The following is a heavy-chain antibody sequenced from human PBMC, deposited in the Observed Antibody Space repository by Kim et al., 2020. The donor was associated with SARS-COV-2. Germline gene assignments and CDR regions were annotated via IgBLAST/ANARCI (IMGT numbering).Heavy chain of an antibody. J-gene: IGHJ4*02. D-gene: IGHD3-9*01. CDR1: GYTFTYYA. CDR3: ARGGYSSGYYFQYDY. CDR2: INPASGNT. V-gene: IGHV1-3*01. Sequence: ASVKVSCKASGYTFTYYANHWVRQAPGQRLECMGWINPASGNTKYSQKFQGRVTITRDTSANTAYMELSSLTSEDTAVYYCARGGYSSGYYFQYDYWGRGTLVTVSS.